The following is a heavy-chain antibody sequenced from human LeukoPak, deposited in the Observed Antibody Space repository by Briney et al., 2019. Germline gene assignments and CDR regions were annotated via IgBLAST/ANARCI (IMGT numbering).Heavy chain of an antibody. CDR2: IYYSGST. Sequence: PSETLSLTCTVSGGSISSYYRSWIRQPPGKGLEWIGYIYYSGSTNYNPSLKSRVTISVDTSKNQFSLKLSSVTAADTAVYYCARDRYSSSWSHWGQGTLVTVSS. V-gene: IGHV4-59*01. CDR3: ARDRYSSSWSH. J-gene: IGHJ4*02. D-gene: IGHD6-13*01. CDR1: GGSISSYY.